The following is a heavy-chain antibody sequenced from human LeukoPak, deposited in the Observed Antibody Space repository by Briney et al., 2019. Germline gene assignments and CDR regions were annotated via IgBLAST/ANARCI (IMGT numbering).Heavy chain of an antibody. V-gene: IGHV3-30-3*01. Sequence: SLRLSCAASGFTFSSYAMHWVRQAPGKGLEWVAVISYDGSNKYYADSVKGRFTISRDNSKNTLYLQMNSLRAEDTAVYYCAKDLRRETILTTLDYWGQGTLVTVSS. D-gene: IGHD3-3*01. J-gene: IGHJ4*02. CDR1: GFTFSSYA. CDR3: AKDLRRETILTTLDY. CDR2: ISYDGSNK.